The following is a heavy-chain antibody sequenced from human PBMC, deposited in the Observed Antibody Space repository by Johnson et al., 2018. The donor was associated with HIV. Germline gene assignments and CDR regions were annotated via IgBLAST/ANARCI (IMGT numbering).Heavy chain of an antibody. J-gene: IGHJ3*02. CDR1: GFTFDDYA. Sequence: VQLVESGGGLVQPGRSLRLSCTASGFTFDDYAMSWVRQATGKGLEWVGFIRSKAYGGTTEYAASVKGRFIISRDDSKSIAYLQMNSLKTEDTAVYYCTRDRTMIVVKTAFDIWGQGTMVTVSS. D-gene: IGHD3-22*01. CDR2: IRSKAYGGTT. V-gene: IGHV3-49*04. CDR3: TRDRTMIVVKTAFDI.